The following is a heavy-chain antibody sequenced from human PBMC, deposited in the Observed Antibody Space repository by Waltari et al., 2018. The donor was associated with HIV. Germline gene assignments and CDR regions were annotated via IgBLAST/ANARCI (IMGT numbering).Heavy chain of an antibody. CDR1: GFNLTDYW. J-gene: IGHJ1*01. D-gene: IGHD3-16*01. CDR2: RTKDGRNA. V-gene: IGHV3-74*03. Sequence: EVQLVESGGGLVPPGESLRLSCVASGFNLTDYWMHWVRQVPGKGPLWVWRRTKDGRNATYADSVKGRFTISRDIAKNTLYLELRRVGVEDSGVYYCVRNEVWQRFHYFEHWGQGTLVTVSS. CDR3: VRNEVWQRFHYFEH.